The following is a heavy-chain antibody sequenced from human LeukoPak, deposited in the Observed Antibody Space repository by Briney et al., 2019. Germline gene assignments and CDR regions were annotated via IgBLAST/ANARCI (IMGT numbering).Heavy chain of an antibody. CDR3: AKQTPTHYYDSSGYLDY. CDR1: EFTFSSYA. J-gene: IGHJ4*02. D-gene: IGHD3-22*01. CDR2: ISGSGGST. Sequence: GGSLRLSCAASEFTFSSYAMSWVRQAPGKGLEWVSAISGSGGSTYYADSVKGRFTISRDNSKNTLYLQMNSLRAEDTAVYYCAKQTPTHYYDSSGYLDYWGQGTLVTVSS. V-gene: IGHV3-23*01.